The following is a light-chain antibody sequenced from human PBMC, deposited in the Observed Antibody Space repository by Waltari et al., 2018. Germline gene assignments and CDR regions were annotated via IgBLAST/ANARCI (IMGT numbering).Light chain of an antibody. Sequence: EVVMTQSPATLSVSPGERATLSCRASQNIYTNLAWYQQSPGQPPRLLIYRASARASGIPARFSGSGSGTEFTLTISSLQSEDSAVYYCQQYNVRPPITFGQGTRVEIK. CDR3: QQYNVRPPIT. CDR1: QNIYTN. J-gene: IGKJ5*01. V-gene: IGKV3-15*01. CDR2: RAS.